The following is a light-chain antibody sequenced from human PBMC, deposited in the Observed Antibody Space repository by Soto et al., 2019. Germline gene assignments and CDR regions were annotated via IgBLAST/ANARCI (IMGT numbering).Light chain of an antibody. CDR3: QHRSGWST. V-gene: IGKV3-11*01. J-gene: IGKJ2*01. CDR1: QSITWS. CDR2: DTS. Sequence: EIELTQSPVTLSLSPGERATLSCRASQSITWSLAWYQQRPGQAPRLLIYDTSNRAPGISARFSGSGSGTDFTLTISSLEPEDFAVYYCQHRSGWSTFGQGTKLDIK.